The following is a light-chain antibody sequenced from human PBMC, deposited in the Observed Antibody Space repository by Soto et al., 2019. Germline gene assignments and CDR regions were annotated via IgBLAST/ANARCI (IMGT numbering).Light chain of an antibody. Sequence: QSALTQPPYASGSPGQSVTISCTGTSSDLGAYDFVSWYQQHPGKAPKLMIYEVSKRPSGVPDRFSGSKSGNTASLTVTGLQAEDEADYYCSSYAGSNNLIFGGGTKLTVL. CDR3: SSYAGSNNLI. V-gene: IGLV2-8*01. CDR1: SSDLGAYDF. CDR2: EVS. J-gene: IGLJ2*01.